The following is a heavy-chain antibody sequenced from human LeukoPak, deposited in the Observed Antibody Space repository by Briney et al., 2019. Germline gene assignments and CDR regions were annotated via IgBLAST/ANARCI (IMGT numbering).Heavy chain of an antibody. CDR3: AKYQTGTWTSYDSSDI. CDR1: GFSFSSPG. Sequence: PGGSLRLSCTASGFSFSSPGMNWVRQAPGKGLEWVSSINGESTFKVYADSVKGRFTISRDNAKNSLYLQMDSLRAEDTAVYYCAKYQTGTWTSYDSSDIWGQGTPVTVSS. V-gene: IGHV3-21*01. J-gene: IGHJ3*02. CDR2: INGESTFK. D-gene: IGHD1-7*01.